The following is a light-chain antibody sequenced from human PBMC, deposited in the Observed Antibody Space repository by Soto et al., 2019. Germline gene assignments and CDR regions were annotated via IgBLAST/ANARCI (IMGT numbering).Light chain of an antibody. CDR2: GAS. CDR3: QHDTNWPPWT. J-gene: IGKJ1*01. V-gene: IGKV3-15*01. Sequence: EIVMTQSPATLSVSPGERATLSCRASQSVSSNLAWYQQNPGQAPRLLIYGASTRATGIPARFSGSGSGTEFTHTISSLQSEDGAVDYWQHDTNWPPWTVGQGTKVEIK. CDR1: QSVSSN.